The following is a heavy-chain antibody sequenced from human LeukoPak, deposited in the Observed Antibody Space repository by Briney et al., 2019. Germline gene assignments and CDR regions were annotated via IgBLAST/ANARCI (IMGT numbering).Heavy chain of an antibody. CDR2: INPNSGGT. V-gene: IGHV1-2*02. CDR3: ARGQLAAYSPNFDY. Sequence: ASVKVSCKASGYTFTGYYMHWVRQAPGQGLEWMGWINPNSGGTNYAQKFQGRVTMTRDTSISTAYMELSRLRSDDTAVYYCARGQLAAYSPNFDYWGQGTLVTVSS. CDR1: GYTFTGYY. J-gene: IGHJ4*02. D-gene: IGHD6-13*01.